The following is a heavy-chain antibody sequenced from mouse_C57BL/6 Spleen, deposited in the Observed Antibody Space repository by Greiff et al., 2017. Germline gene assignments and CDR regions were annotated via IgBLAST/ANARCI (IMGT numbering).Heavy chain of an antibody. CDR3: AYDYGFAY. CDR1: GYSITSGYY. D-gene: IGHD2-4*01. Sequence: DVKLQESGPGLVKPSQSLSLTCSVTGYSITSGYYWNWIRQFPGNKLEWMGYISYDGSNNYNPSLKNRISITRDTSKNQFFLKLNSVTTEDTATYYCAYDYGFAYWGQGTLVTVSA. V-gene: IGHV3-6*01. J-gene: IGHJ3*01. CDR2: ISYDGSN.